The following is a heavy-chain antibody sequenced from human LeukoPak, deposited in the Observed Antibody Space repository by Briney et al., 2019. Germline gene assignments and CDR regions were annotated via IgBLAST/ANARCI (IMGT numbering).Heavy chain of an antibody. CDR2: IIPIFGTA. V-gene: IGHV1-69*06. CDR1: GGTFSSYA. Sequence: ASVKVSCKASGGTFSSYAISWVRQAPGQGLEWMGGIIPIFGTAKYAQKFQGRVTMTADTSRDTVYMELSSLRSEDTAVYYCATEGKMVRGVYTDYWGQGTLVTVSS. D-gene: IGHD3-10*01. J-gene: IGHJ4*02. CDR3: ATEGKMVRGVYTDY.